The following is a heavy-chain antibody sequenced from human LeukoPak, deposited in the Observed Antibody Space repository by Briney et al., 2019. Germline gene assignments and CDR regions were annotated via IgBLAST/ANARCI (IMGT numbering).Heavy chain of an antibody. V-gene: IGHV4-59*08. Sequence: PSETLSLTCTVSGGSISSYYWSWIRQPPGKGPEWIGYIYYSGSTNYSPSLKSRVTISVDTSKNQFSLKLSSVTAADTAVYYCARAVAGHLDYWGQGTLVTVSS. CDR2: IYYSGST. D-gene: IGHD6-19*01. CDR3: ARAVAGHLDY. J-gene: IGHJ4*02. CDR1: GGSISSYY.